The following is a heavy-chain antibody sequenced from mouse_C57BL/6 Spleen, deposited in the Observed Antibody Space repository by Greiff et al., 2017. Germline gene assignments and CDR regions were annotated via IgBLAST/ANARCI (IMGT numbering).Heavy chain of an antibody. CDR3: TREGYYYFDY. D-gene: IGHD2-3*01. Sequence: QVQLKESGAELVRPGASVTLSCKASGYTFTDYEMHWVKQTPVHGLEWIGAIDPETGGTAYNQKFKGKAILTADKSSSTAYMELRSLTSEDSAVYYCTREGYYYFDYWGQGTTLTVSS. CDR1: GYTFTDYE. V-gene: IGHV1-15*01. CDR2: IDPETGGT. J-gene: IGHJ2*01.